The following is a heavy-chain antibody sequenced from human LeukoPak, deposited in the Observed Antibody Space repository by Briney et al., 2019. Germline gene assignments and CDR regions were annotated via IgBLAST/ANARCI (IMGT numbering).Heavy chain of an antibody. CDR3: ARLEVATSYFDY. CDR2: IYYSGST. J-gene: IGHJ4*02. Sequence: SETLSLTCTVSGGSISSYYWSWIRQPPGKGLEWIGYIYYSGSTNYNPSLKSRVTISVDTSKNQFSLKLSSVTAADTAVYYCARLEVATSYFDYWGQGTLVTVSS. CDR1: GGSISSYY. D-gene: IGHD5-24*01. V-gene: IGHV4-59*08.